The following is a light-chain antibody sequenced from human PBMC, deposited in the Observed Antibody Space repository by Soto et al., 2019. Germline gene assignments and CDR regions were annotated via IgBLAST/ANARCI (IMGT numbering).Light chain of an antibody. Sequence: EIVLTQSPATLSLSPGERATLSCRASQSVSSYLAWHQQKPGQAPRLLIYDASNRATGIPARFSGSGSGTDFTLTISSLKPEDFGVYYCQQYHNWPITFGQGTRLEIK. CDR2: DAS. J-gene: IGKJ5*01. CDR3: QQYHNWPIT. CDR1: QSVSSY. V-gene: IGKV3-11*01.